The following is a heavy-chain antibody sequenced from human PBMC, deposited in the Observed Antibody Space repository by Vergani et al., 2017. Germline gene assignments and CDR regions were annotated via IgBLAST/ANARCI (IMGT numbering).Heavy chain of an antibody. D-gene: IGHD3-10*01. CDR3: ARTSSISGSYYNGEWDY. CDR2: INPSGGST. V-gene: IGHV1-46*03. CDR1: GYTFTSYY. Sequence: QGQLVQSGAEVKKPGASVKVSCKASGYTFTSYYMHWVRQAPGQGLEWMGIINPSGGSTSYAQKFQGRVTMTRDTSTRTVYMDLTGLRSDDTAMYYCARTSSISGSYYNGEWDYWGQGTLVVVSS. J-gene: IGHJ4*02.